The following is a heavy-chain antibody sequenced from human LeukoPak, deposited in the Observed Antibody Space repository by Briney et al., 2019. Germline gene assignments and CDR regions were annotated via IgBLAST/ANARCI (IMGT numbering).Heavy chain of an antibody. CDR2: IDYSGSN. J-gene: IGHJ4*02. CDR1: GGSISSYY. CDR3: ARLDPNNYGYVPDY. D-gene: IGHD3-16*01. Sequence: SETLSLTRTVSGGSISSYYWSWIRQPPGKGLEWIGYIDYSGSNSYNPSLKSRVTISVDTSKNQLSLKVGSVTTADTALYYCARLDPNNYGYVPDYWGQGTLVTVSS. V-gene: IGHV4-59*01.